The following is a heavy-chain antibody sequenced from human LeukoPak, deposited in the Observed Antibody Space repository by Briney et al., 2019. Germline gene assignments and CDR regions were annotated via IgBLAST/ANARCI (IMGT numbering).Heavy chain of an antibody. CDR3: ATGTIYY. CDR2: ISTSGSTI. CDR1: GSTFSNYE. D-gene: IGHD1-1*01. Sequence: PGGSLRLSCAASGSTFSNYEVNWVRQAPGKGLEWVSYISTSGSTIYYADAVKGRFTISRDNAKNSVYLQMNSLRAEDTAVYYCATGTIYYRGQGALVTVSS. V-gene: IGHV3-48*03. J-gene: IGHJ4*02.